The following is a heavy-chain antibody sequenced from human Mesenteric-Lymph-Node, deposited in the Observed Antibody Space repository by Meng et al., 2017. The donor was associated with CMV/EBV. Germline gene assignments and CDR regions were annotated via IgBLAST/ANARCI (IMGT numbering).Heavy chain of an antibody. Sequence: GESLKISCAASGFTFSSYEMNWVRQAPGKGLEWVSYISSSGSTIYYADSVKGRFTISRDNAKNSLYLQMNSLRAEDTAVYYCARGGYCSSTSCYFTVAFDIWGQGTMVTVSS. V-gene: IGHV3-48*03. CDR1: GFTFSSYE. CDR2: ISSSGSTI. J-gene: IGHJ3*02. D-gene: IGHD2-2*01. CDR3: ARGGYCSSTSCYFTVAFDI.